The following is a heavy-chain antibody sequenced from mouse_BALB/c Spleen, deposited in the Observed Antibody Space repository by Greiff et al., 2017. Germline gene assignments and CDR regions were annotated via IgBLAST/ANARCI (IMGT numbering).Heavy chain of an antibody. CDR3: ARDKDCIDD. Sequence: EVQGVESGGGLVQPGGSLRLSCATSGFTFTDYYMSWVRQPPGKALEWLGFIRNKANGYTTEYSASVKGRFTISRDNSQSILYLQMNTLRAEDSATYYCARDKDCIDDWGQGTTLTVSS. J-gene: IGHJ2*01. D-gene: IGHD6-1*01. CDR2: IRNKANGYTT. CDR1: GFTFTDYY. V-gene: IGHV7-3*02.